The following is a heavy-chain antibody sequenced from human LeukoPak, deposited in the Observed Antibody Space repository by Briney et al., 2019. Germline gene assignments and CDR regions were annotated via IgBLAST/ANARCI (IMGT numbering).Heavy chain of an antibody. J-gene: IGHJ3*02. Sequence: GGSLRLSCAASGFTFSSYAMNWVRQAPGKGLEYVSAISSNGGSTYYANSVKGRFTISRDNSKNTLYLQMGSLRAEDMAVYYCERVGSCDSFHIWGQGTMVTVSS. V-gene: IGHV3-64*01. D-gene: IGHD1-26*01. CDR3: ERVGSCDSFHI. CDR1: GFTFSSYA. CDR2: ISSNGGST.